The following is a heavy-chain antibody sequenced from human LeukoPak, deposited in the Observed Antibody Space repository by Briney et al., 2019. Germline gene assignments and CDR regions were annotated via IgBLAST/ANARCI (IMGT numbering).Heavy chain of an antibody. CDR1: GNYW. V-gene: IGHV3-74*01. J-gene: IGHJ4*02. D-gene: IGHD2-2*01. CDR2: INSDGSYT. Sequence: GGSLRLSCAASGNYWMHWVRQAPGKGLVWVSRINSDGSYTSYADFVKGRFTISRDNAKNTVYLQVSSLRAEDTAVYYCARICSTTDCLISAWGQGTLVTVSS. CDR3: ARICSTTDCLISA.